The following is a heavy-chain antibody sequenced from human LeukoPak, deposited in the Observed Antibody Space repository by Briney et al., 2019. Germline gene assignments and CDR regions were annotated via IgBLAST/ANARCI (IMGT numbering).Heavy chain of an antibody. J-gene: IGHJ4*02. CDR1: GFTVSSNY. CDR2: IYSGGTT. CDR3: VGTVIGVFDSY. V-gene: IGHV3-66*01. D-gene: IGHD3-22*01. Sequence: GGSLRLSCAASGFTVSSNYMSWVRQAPGKGLEWVSVIYSGGTTSYADSVKGRFTISRDISKNTLFLQLNSLRVEDTVVYYCVGTVIGVFDSYWGQGTLVTVSS.